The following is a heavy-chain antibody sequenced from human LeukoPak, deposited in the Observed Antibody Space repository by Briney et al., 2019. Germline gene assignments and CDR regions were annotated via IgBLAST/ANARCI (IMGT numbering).Heavy chain of an antibody. CDR1: GGSISGYY. D-gene: IGHD2-8*01. V-gene: IGHV4-59*01. Sequence: SETLSLTCTVSGGSISGYYWSWIRQPPGKGLEWIGYIYYTGSTKYNPSLRSRVSFPVDTSKNQFSLRLTSVTAADTAVYYCARYRQGTSGNDYWGQGTLVTVSS. CDR3: ARYRQGTSGNDY. CDR2: IYYTGST. J-gene: IGHJ4*02.